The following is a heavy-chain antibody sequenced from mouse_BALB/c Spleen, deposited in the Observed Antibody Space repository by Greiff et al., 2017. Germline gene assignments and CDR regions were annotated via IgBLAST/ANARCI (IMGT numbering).Heavy chain of an antibody. CDR1: GYTFSSYW. J-gene: IGHJ4*01. Sequence: VQLQQSGAELMKPGASVKISCKATGYTFSSYWIEWVKQRPGHGLEWIGEILPGSGSTNYNEKFKGKATFTADTSSNTAYMQLSSLTSEDSAVYYCARGRITYAMDYWGQGTSVTVSS. CDR2: ILPGSGST. D-gene: IGHD2-4*01. CDR3: ARGRITYAMDY. V-gene: IGHV1-9*01.